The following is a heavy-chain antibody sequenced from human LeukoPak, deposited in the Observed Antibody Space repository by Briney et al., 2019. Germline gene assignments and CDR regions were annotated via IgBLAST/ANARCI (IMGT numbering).Heavy chain of an antibody. CDR3: AREINLRYYYGSGSYKNYYYYYYMDV. D-gene: IGHD3-10*01. V-gene: IGHV4-34*01. Sequence: SETLSLTCAVYGGSFSGYYWSWIRQPPGKGLEWIGEINHSGSTNYNPSLKSRVTISVDTSKNQFSLKLSSVTAADTAVYYCAREINLRYYYGSGSYKNYYYYYYMDVWGKGTTVTVSS. CDR2: INHSGST. J-gene: IGHJ6*03. CDR1: GGSFSGYY.